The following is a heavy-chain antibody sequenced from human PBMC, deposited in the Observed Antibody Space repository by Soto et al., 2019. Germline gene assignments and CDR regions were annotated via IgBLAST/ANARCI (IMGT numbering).Heavy chain of an antibody. J-gene: IGHJ4*02. CDR3: AKDIGEVIAGAGALFDY. D-gene: IGHD6-19*01. V-gene: IGHV3-9*01. CDR2: ISWNSGSI. CDR1: GFTFDDYA. Sequence: PGGSLRLSCAASGFTFDDYAMHWVRQAPGKGLEWVSGISWNSGSIGYADSVKGRFTISRDNAKNSLYLQMNSLRAEDTALYYCAKDIGEVIAGAGALFDYRAQGTLVPVSS.